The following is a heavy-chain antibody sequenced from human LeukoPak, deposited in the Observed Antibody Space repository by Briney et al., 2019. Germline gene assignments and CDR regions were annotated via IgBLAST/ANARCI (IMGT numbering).Heavy chain of an antibody. J-gene: IGHJ4*02. V-gene: IGHV3-49*04. CDR3: TRMGIVLLWFGECDY. CDR1: GFTFGDYA. CDR2: IRSKAYGGTT. Sequence: GRSLRLSCTASGFTFGDYAMSWVRQAPGKGLEWVGFIRSKAYGGTTEYAASVKGRFTISRADSKSIAYLQMTSLKPEDTAVYYCTRMGIVLLWFGECDYWGQGTLVTVSS. D-gene: IGHD3-10*01.